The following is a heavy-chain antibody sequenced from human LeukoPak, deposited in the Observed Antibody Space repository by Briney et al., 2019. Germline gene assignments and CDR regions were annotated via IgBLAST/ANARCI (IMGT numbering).Heavy chain of an antibody. V-gene: IGHV4-39*07. CDR3: ARGLLYYDSSGSDAFDI. J-gene: IGHJ3*02. CDR1: GGSISSSSYY. CDR2: INHSGST. Sequence: SETLSLTCTVSGGSISSSSYYWGWIRQPPGKGLEWIGEINHSGSTNYNPSLKSRVTISVDTSKNQFSLKLSSVTAADTAVYYCARGLLYYDSSGSDAFDIWGQGTMVTVSS. D-gene: IGHD3-22*01.